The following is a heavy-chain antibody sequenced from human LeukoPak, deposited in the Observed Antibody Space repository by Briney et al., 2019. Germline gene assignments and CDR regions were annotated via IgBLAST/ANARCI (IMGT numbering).Heavy chain of an antibody. V-gene: IGHV3-23*01. CDR1: GFTFSRYA. CDR3: AKASSYGSMSYDFDS. Sequence: PGGSLRLSCAASGFTFSRYAMNGVRQARGKGVEWGSGISASGGTTYYADSMKGRFTISRDNSKGTLFLQLNSLRAEDTAVYYCAKASSYGSMSYDFDSWGQGTLVTVSS. D-gene: IGHD3-10*01. J-gene: IGHJ4*02. CDR2: ISASGGTT.